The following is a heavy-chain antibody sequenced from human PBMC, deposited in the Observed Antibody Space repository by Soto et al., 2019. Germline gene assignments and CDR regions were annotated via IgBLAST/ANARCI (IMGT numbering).Heavy chain of an antibody. CDR2: INPNSGGT. J-gene: IGHJ6*02. D-gene: IGHD3-3*01. CDR3: ARDMSPITIFGVVITAWSYYYGMDV. CDR1: GYTFTGYY. Sequence: GASVKVSCKASGYTFTGYYMHWVRQAPGQGLEWMGWINPNSGGTNYAQKFQGRVTMTRDTSISTAYMELSRLRSDDTAVYYCARDMSPITIFGVVITAWSYYYGMDVWSQGTTVTVSS. V-gene: IGHV1-2*02.